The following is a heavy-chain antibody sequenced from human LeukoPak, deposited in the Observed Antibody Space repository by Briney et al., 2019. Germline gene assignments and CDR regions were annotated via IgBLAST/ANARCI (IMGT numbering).Heavy chain of an antibody. CDR3: VRDSGMGLDAFDI. J-gene: IGHJ3*02. CDR2: TYYGSRWLN. CDR1: GDCVSSNSAT. Sequence: SRTLSVTCAISGDCVSSNSATWNWIRQSPARGLEWLGRTYYGSRWLNDYAVSVKGRITVNPDTSKNQFSLQLHSVSPEDTAVYYCVRDSGMGLDAFDIWGQGTMVTVSS. D-gene: IGHD3-10*01. V-gene: IGHV6-1*01.